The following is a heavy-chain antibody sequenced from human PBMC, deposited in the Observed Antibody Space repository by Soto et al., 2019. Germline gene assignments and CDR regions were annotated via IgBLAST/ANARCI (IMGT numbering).Heavy chain of an antibody. D-gene: IGHD5-18*01. CDR3: ARDGDTALARYYYYYGMDV. J-gene: IGHJ6*02. CDR2: ISSSGSTI. Sequence: EVQLVESGGGLVQPGGSLRLSCAASGFTFSSYEMNWVRQAPGKGLEWVSYISSSGSTIYYADPVKGRFTISRDNAKNALYLQMNSLRAEDTAVYYCARDGDTALARYYYYYGMDVWGQGTTVTVSS. V-gene: IGHV3-48*03. CDR1: GFTFSSYE.